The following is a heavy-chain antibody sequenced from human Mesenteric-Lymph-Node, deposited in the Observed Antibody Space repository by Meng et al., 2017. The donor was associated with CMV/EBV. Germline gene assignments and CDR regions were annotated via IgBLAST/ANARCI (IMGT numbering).Heavy chain of an antibody. CDR2: IYYSGST. V-gene: IGHV4-59*01. D-gene: IGHD4-23*01. J-gene: IGHJ5*02. CDR3: ARDIDYSGVFDP. Sequence: SETLSLTCTVSGGSISSYYWSWIRQPPGKGLEWIGYIYYSGSTNYNPSLKSRVTISVDTSNNQFSLKLSAVTAADTAVYYCARDIDYSGVFDPWGQGTLVTVSS. CDR1: GGSISSYY.